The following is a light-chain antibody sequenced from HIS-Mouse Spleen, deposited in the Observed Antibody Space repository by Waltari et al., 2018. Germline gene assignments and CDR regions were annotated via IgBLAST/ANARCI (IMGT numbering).Light chain of an antibody. CDR2: GKN. CDR3: NSRDSSGNPV. CDR1: SLRSYY. Sequence: SSELTQDPAVSVALGQTVRITCQGDSLRSYYASWYQQKPGQAPVLVIYGKNNRHSGIPDRFSGSSSGNTASLTITGAQAEDEADYYCNSRDSSGNPVFGTGTKVTVL. J-gene: IGLJ1*01. V-gene: IGLV3-19*01.